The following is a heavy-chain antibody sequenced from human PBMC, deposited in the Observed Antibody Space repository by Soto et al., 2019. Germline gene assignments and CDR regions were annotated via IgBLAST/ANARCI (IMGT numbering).Heavy chain of an antibody. D-gene: IGHD6-13*01. CDR2: IYYSGST. CDR1: GGSISSSSYY. V-gene: IGHV4-39*01. Sequence: SETLSLTCTVSGGSISSSSYYWGWIRQPPGKGLEWIGSIYYSGSTYYNPSLKSRVTISVDTSKNQFSLKLSSVTAADTAVYYCANQTGRQQLVLRYFQHWGQGTLVTVSS. J-gene: IGHJ1*01. CDR3: ANQTGRQQLVLRYFQH.